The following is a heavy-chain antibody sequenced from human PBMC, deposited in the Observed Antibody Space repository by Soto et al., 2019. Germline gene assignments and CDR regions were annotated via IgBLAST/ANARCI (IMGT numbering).Heavy chain of an antibody. CDR2: SNSDGSSI. D-gene: IGHD5-12*01. J-gene: IGHJ3*02. CDR3: ATPDDYFDI. V-gene: IGHV3-74*01. Sequence: GGSLRLSCAASGFTFSIHWMHWVRQAPGKGLEWLSRSNSDGSSISYADSVKGRFSISRDNAKNTLYLQMNSLRAEDTAVYYCATPDDYFDIWGQGTMVTVSS. CDR1: GFTFSIHW.